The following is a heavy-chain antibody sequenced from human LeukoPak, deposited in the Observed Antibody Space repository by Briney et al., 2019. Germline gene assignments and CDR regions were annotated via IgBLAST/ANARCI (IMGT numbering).Heavy chain of an antibody. CDR3: AASPLAAADRWYYYYGMDV. CDR2: IVVGSGNT. CDR1: GFTFTSSA. V-gene: IGHV1-58*01. D-gene: IGHD6-13*01. J-gene: IGHJ6*02. Sequence: ASVKVSCKASGFTFTSSAVQWVRQARGQRLEWIGWIVVGSGNTNYAQKFQERVTITRDMSTGTAYVELSSLRSEDTAVYYCAASPLAAADRWYYYYGMDVWGQGTTVTVSS.